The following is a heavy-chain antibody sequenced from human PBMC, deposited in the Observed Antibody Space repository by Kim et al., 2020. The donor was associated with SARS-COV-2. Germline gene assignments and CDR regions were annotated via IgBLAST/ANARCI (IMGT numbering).Heavy chain of an antibody. CDR1: GGSISSSSYY. D-gene: IGHD2-15*01. Sequence: SETLSLTCTVSGGSISSSSYYWGWIRQPPGKGLEWIGSIYYSGSTYYNPSLKSRVTISVDTSKNQFSLKLSSVTAADTAVYYCGRVVAATLGFDYWGQGTLVTVSS. V-gene: IGHV4-39*01. CDR3: GRVVAATLGFDY. CDR2: IYYSGST. J-gene: IGHJ4*02.